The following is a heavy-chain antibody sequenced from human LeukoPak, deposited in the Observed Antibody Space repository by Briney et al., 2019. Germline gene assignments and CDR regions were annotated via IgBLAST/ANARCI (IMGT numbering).Heavy chain of an antibody. CDR1: GGSISSYY. J-gene: IGHJ4*02. CDR2: IYYSGST. D-gene: IGHD1-20*01. CDR3: ARRITGTTSDSFDY. Sequence: SETLSLTCTVSGGSISSYYWSWIRQPPGKGLEWIGYIYYSGSTYYNPSLKSRVTIFVDTSKNQFSLKLSSVTAADTALYYCARRITGTTSDSFDYWGQGTLVTVSS. V-gene: IGHV4-59*08.